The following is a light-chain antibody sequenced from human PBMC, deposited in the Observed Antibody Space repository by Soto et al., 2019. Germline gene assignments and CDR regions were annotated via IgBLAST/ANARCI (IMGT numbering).Light chain of an antibody. CDR1: SSDVGGYNY. J-gene: IGLJ3*02. V-gene: IGLV2-14*01. CDR2: EVS. CDR3: SSYTSSSTWV. Sequence: QSVLTQPASVSGSPGQSITISCTGTSSDVGGYNYVSWYQQHPGKAPKLMIYEVSNWPSGVSNRFSGSKSGNTASLTISGLQAEDEADYYCSSYTSSSTWVFGGGTKLIVL.